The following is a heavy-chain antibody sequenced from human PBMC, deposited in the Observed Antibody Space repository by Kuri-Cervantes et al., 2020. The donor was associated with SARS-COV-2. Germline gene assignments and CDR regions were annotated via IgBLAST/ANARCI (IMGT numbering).Heavy chain of an antibody. CDR1: GYTFTSYG. CDR3: ATHDSRGYYYDY. Sequence: ASVKVSCMASGYTFTSYGISWVRQAPGQGLEWMGWISGYNGDTEYAQILQGRVTMTTDTSTSTAYMELRSLTSDDTAVYYCATHDSRGYYYDYWGQGTLVTVSS. D-gene: IGHD3-22*01. CDR2: ISGYNGDT. V-gene: IGHV1-18*01. J-gene: IGHJ4*02.